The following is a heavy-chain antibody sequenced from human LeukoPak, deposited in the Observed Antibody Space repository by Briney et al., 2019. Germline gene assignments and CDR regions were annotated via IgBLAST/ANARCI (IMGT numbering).Heavy chain of an antibody. J-gene: IGHJ4*02. Sequence: SETLSLTCTVSGGSISSGGYYWSWIRQPPGKGLEWIGYIYHSGSTYYNPSLKSRVTISVDRSKNQFSLKLSSVTAADTAVYYCARQFGARFLEWLQYSYFDYWGQGTLVTVSS. CDR1: GGSISSGGYY. CDR2: IYHSGST. D-gene: IGHD3-3*01. CDR3: ARQFGARFLEWLQYSYFDY. V-gene: IGHV4-30-2*01.